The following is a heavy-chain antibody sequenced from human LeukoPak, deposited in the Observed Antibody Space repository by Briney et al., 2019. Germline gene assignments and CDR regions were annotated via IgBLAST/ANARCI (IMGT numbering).Heavy chain of an antibody. CDR2: ISYDGSNK. CDR1: GFIFSSYG. D-gene: IGHD3-22*01. Sequence: PGRSLRLSCAASGFIFSSYGMHWVRQSPGKGLEWVAVISYDGSNKYYADSVKGRFTISRDNSKNTLYLQMNSLRAEDTAMYYCARGRTMIGVLANDEFDPWGQGTLVTVSS. J-gene: IGHJ5*02. CDR3: ARGRTMIGVLANDEFDP. V-gene: IGHV3-30*03.